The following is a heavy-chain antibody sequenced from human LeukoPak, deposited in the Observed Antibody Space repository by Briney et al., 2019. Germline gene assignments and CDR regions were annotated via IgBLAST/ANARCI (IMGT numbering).Heavy chain of an antibody. CDR2: VSGGGGDT. CDR3: AKDYGYGSGNYFPDY. V-gene: IGHV3-23*01. CDR1: GFTFSSYA. J-gene: IGHJ4*02. Sequence: GGSLGLSCGASGFTFSSYAMSWVRQAPGKGLAWVSAVSGGGGDTNYADSVKGRFTISRDNSKNTLYLQMNSLRAEDTAVYYCAKDYGYGSGNYFPDYWGQGTLVTVSS. D-gene: IGHD3-10*01.